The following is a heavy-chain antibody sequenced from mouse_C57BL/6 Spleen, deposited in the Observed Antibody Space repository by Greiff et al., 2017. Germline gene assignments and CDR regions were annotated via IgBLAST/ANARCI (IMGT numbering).Heavy chain of an antibody. D-gene: IGHD2-5*01. Sequence: QVQLQQPGAELVKPGASVKLSCKASGYTFTSYWMHWVKQRPGQGLEWIGMIHPNSGSTNYNEKFKSKATLTVDKSSSTAYMQLSSLTSEDSAVYYCARRKDYSNYLCYAMDYWGQGNSVTVSS. J-gene: IGHJ4*01. CDR2: IHPNSGST. CDR1: GYTFTSYW. CDR3: ARRKDYSNYLCYAMDY. V-gene: IGHV1-64*01.